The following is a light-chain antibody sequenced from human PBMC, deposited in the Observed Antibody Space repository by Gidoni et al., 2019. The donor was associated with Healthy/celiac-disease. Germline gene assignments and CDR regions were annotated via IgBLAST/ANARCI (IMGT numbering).Light chain of an antibody. V-gene: IGLV1-44*01. CDR1: SSNIGINT. CDR2: SNN. J-gene: IGLJ2*01. Sequence: QSVLTQPPSASGTPGQRVPISCSGSSSNIGINTVNWYQQLPGTAPKLLIYSNNQRPSGVPDRFSGSKSGTSASLAISGLQSEDEADYYCAAWDDSLNAYVVFGGGTKLTVL. CDR3: AAWDDSLNAYVV.